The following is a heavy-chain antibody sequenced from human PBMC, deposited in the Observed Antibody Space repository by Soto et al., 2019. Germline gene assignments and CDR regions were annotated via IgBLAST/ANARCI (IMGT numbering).Heavy chain of an antibody. D-gene: IGHD3-22*01. Sequence: EVQLVESGGGLVKPGGSLRLSCAASGFTFTNAWMNWVRQAPGKGMEWVGRIKSTSAGGTTDYAAPVKGRFTVSRDDSSYPVYLQINSLTTEDTAVYYCTTDWFDSSGYYAYWGQGTLVSVSS. CDR2: IKSTSAGGTT. J-gene: IGHJ4*02. V-gene: IGHV3-15*01. CDR1: GFTFTNAW. CDR3: TTDWFDSSGYYAY.